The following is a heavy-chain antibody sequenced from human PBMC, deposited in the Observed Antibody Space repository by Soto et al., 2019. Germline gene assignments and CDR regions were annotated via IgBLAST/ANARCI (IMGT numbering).Heavy chain of an antibody. J-gene: IGHJ4*02. CDR1: GFTFGDYA. CDR3: TRAGSSWCFDY. V-gene: IGHV3-49*04. CDR2: IRSKAYGGTT. Sequence: TVGSLRLSCTASGFTFGDYAMSWVRQAPGKGLEWVGFIRSKAYGGTTEYAASVKGRFTISRDDSKSIAYLQMNSLKTEDTAVYYCTRAGSSWCFDYWGQGTLVTVSS. D-gene: IGHD6-13*01.